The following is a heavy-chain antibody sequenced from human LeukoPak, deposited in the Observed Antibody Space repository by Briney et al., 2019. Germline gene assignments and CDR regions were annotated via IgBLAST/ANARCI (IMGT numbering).Heavy chain of an antibody. V-gene: IGHV3-21*01. CDR2: ISSSSSYI. CDR1: GFTFSSYS. Sequence: GGSLRLSCAASGFTFSSYSMNCARQAPGKGLEWVSSISSSSSYIYYADSVKGRFTISRDNAKNSLYLQMNSLRAEDTAVYYCARDVGITVRTEFFQHWGQGTLVTVSS. D-gene: IGHD6-19*01. J-gene: IGHJ1*01. CDR3: ARDVGITVRTEFFQH.